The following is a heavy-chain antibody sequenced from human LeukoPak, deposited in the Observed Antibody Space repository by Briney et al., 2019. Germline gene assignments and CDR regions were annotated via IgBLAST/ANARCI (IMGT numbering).Heavy chain of an antibody. D-gene: IGHD3-22*01. Sequence: ASVKVSCKASGYTFTSYYMHWVRQAPGQGLEWMGIINPSGGSTSYAQKFQGRVTMTRDTSTSTVYMELSSLRSEDTAVYYCARDAYYYDSSLCWFDPWGQGTLVTVSS. CDR2: INPSGGST. V-gene: IGHV1-46*01. CDR3: ARDAYYYDSSLCWFDP. CDR1: GYTFTSYY. J-gene: IGHJ5*02.